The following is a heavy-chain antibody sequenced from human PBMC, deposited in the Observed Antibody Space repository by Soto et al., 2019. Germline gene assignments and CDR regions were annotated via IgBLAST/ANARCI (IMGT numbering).Heavy chain of an antibody. J-gene: IGHJ4*02. CDR2: IKPGTSDI. CDR3: ARQQNFMCDS. CDR1: GYKFGSSW. Sequence: GESLKIGCQGVGYKFGSSWIGWVRQMPGKGLELMGLIKPGTSDIRYSPPFRGQVTISADEAVTTAYLQWSGLKASDSAMYYCARQQNFMCDSWGQGTLITVSS. V-gene: IGHV5-51*01. D-gene: IGHD1-7*01.